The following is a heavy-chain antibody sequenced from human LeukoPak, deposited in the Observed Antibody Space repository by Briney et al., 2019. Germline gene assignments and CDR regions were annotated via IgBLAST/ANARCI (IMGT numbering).Heavy chain of an antibody. CDR2: IYHSGST. CDR3: ARQYYDFWSGYLHYFDY. Sequence: PSETLSLTCAVSGYSISSGYYWGWIRQPPGKGLEWIGSIYHSGSTYYNPSLKSRVTISVDTPKNQFSLKLSSVTAADTAVYYCARQYYDFWSGYLHYFDYWGQGTLVTVSS. J-gene: IGHJ4*02. CDR1: GYSISSGYY. V-gene: IGHV4-38-2*01. D-gene: IGHD3-3*01.